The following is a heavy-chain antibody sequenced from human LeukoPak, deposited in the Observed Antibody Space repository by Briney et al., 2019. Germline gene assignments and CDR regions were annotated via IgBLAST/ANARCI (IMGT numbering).Heavy chain of an antibody. J-gene: IGHJ5*02. V-gene: IGHV4-59*01. CDR1: GGSISSYY. D-gene: IGHD1-1*01. CDR3: ARHGTTGTNLNWFDP. CDR2: IYYSGST. Sequence: PSETLSLTCTVSGGSISSYYWSWIRQPPGKGLEWIGYIYYSGSTNYNPSLKSRVTISVDTSKNQFSLKVSSVTAADTAVYYCARHGTTGTNLNWFDPWGQGTLVTVSP.